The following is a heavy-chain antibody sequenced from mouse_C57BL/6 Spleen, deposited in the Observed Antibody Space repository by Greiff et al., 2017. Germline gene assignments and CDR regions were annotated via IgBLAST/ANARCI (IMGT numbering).Heavy chain of an antibody. J-gene: IGHJ3*01. D-gene: IGHD1-1*01. CDR2: FYPGSGSI. CDR3: ARHEEGVYYYGSRAWFAY. V-gene: IGHV1-62-2*01. Sequence: VQGVESGAELVKPGASVKLSCKASGYTFTEYTIHWVKQRSGQGLEWIGWFYPGSGSIKYNEKFKDKATLTADKSSSTVYMELSRLTSEDSAVYFCARHEEGVYYYGSRAWFAYWGQGTLVTVSA. CDR1: GYTFTEYT.